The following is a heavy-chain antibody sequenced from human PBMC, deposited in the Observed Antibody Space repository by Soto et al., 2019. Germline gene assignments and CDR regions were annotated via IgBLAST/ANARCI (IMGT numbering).Heavy chain of an antibody. D-gene: IGHD3-10*01. J-gene: IGHJ4*02. CDR1: GGSISSGAYY. CDR2: IYYSGST. CDR3: ASYYGSGDFPYFDY. Sequence: PSETLSLTCTVSGGSISSGAYYWSWIRQHPGKGLEWIGYIYYSGSTYYNPSLKSRVTISVDTSKNQFSLKLSSVTAADTAVYYCASYYGSGDFPYFDYRGQGTLVTVSS. V-gene: IGHV4-31*03.